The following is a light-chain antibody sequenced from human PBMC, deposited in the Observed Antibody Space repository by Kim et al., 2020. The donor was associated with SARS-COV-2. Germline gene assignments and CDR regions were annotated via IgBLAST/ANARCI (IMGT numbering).Light chain of an antibody. J-gene: IGLJ1*01. CDR1: SSDVGGYNY. Sequence: GQTITIPCAGTSSDVGGYNYVSWYQHHPGKAPKLMIYDVSNRPSGVSNRFSGAKSGNTASLTISGLQAEDEADYYCSSYTSSSTYVFGTGTKVTVL. V-gene: IGLV2-14*03. CDR2: DVS. CDR3: SSYTSSSTYV.